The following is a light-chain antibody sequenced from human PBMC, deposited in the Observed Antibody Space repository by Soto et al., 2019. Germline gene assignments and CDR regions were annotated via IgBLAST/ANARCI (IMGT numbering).Light chain of an antibody. Sequence: EIVLTQSPATLSLSPGERATLSCRASQSIGLAIAWYQHKPGQAPRLLIFDASPRATGIPARFRGSGSGTDFTLSISSLEPEDFAVYYCQQRTDRPPWTFGQGTRWISN. J-gene: IGKJ1*01. CDR1: QSIGLA. CDR2: DAS. V-gene: IGKV3-11*01. CDR3: QQRTDRPPWT.